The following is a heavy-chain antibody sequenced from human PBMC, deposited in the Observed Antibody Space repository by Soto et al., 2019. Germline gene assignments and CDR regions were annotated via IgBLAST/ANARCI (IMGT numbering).Heavy chain of an antibody. J-gene: IGHJ4*02. CDR3: ARTSPVAGGFDY. CDR2: IYYTT. D-gene: IGHD6-19*01. V-gene: IGHV4-59*01. Sequence: QVQLQESGPGLVKPAETLSLTCTVSGDSISNYYWSWIRQAPGKGLEWIGYIYYTTNYNPSLKSRVTISADTSKNQISLTLTSVTAADTAVYYCARTSPVAGGFDYWGQGTLVTVSS. CDR1: GDSISNYY.